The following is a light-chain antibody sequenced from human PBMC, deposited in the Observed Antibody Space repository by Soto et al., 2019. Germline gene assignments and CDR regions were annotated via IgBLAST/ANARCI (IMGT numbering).Light chain of an antibody. CDR2: RTY. CDR1: SSNIGAGYD. Sequence: QSVLTQPPSVSGAPGQRVTISCTGSSSNIGAGYDVHWYRQLPGTAPKLLMTRTYIRPSGVPDRFSGSKSGTSVSLAITGLQAEDEGDYYCQSYDSSLSGSVFGGGTKVTVL. J-gene: IGLJ2*01. CDR3: QSYDSSLSGSV. V-gene: IGLV1-40*01.